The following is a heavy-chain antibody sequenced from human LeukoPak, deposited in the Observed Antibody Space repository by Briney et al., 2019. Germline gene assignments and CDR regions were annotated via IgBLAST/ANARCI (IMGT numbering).Heavy chain of an antibody. Sequence: GGSLRLSCEGSGFTFSNYWMGWVRQAPGKGLEWVSAISGSGGSTYYADSVKGRFTISRDNSKNTLYLQMNSLRAEDTAVYYCAKDRAALPVTTYNFDFWGQGTLVTVSS. CDR2: ISGSGGST. J-gene: IGHJ4*02. CDR3: AKDRAALPVTTYNFDF. CDR1: GFTFSNYW. V-gene: IGHV3-23*01. D-gene: IGHD2-2*01.